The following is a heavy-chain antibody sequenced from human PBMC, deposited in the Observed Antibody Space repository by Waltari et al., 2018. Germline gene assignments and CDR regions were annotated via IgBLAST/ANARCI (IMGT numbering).Heavy chain of an antibody. D-gene: IGHD3-9*01. CDR2: SNPSGGST. V-gene: IGHV1-46*01. CDR3: ARDLDDIGRYYYYGMDV. CDR1: GYTFTSYY. Sequence: QVQLVQSGAEVKKPGASVKVSCKASGYTFTSYYMHWVRQAPGQGLEWMGISNPSGGSTSYAQKFQGRVTMTRDTSTSTVYMELSSLRSEDTAVYYCARDLDDIGRYYYYGMDVWGQGTTVTVSS. J-gene: IGHJ6*02.